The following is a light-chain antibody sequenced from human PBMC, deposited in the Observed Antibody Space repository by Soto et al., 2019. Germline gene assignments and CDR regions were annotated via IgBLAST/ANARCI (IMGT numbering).Light chain of an antibody. CDR2: GNS. CDR3: QSYGSSLSRV. Sequence: QSVLTQPPSVSGAPGQRVTISCTGSSSNIGAGYDVHWYQQLPGTAPKLLTYGNSNRPSGVPDRFSGSKSGTSASLAITGLQAEDEADYYCQSYGSSLSRVFGTGTKVTVL. CDR1: SSNIGAGYD. V-gene: IGLV1-40*01. J-gene: IGLJ1*01.